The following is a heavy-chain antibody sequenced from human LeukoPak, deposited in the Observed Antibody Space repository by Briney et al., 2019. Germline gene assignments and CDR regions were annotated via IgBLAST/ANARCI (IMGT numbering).Heavy chain of an antibody. CDR1: GFTFSSYE. CDR3: ARALFLGDWFDP. J-gene: IGHJ5*02. V-gene: IGHV3-48*03. D-gene: IGHD3-16*01. Sequence: GGSLRLSCAASGFTFSSYEMNWVRQAPGKGLEWVSYISSSGSTIYYADSVKGRFTISRDNAKSTLYLQMNSLRAEDTAVYYCARALFLGDWFDPWGQGTLVTVSS. CDR2: ISSSGSTI.